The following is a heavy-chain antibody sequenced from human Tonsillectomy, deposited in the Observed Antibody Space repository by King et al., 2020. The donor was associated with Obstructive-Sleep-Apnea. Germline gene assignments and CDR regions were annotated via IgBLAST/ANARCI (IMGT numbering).Heavy chain of an antibody. Sequence: VQLVESGAEVKKPGESLRISCKGSGYSFTSYWISWVRQMPGKGLEWRGRIDPSDSYTNYSPSFQGHVTISADKSISTAYLQWSSLKASDTAMYYCAGYPGFNAAYYFDYWGQGTLVTVSS. CDR2: IDPSDSYT. V-gene: IGHV5-10-1*03. CDR3: AGYPGFNAAYYFDY. D-gene: IGHD2/OR15-2a*01. J-gene: IGHJ4*02. CDR1: GYSFTSYW.